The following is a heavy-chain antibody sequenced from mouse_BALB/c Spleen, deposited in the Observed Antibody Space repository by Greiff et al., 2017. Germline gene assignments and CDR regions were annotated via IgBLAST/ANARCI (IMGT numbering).Heavy chain of an antibody. V-gene: IGHV3-6*02. J-gene: IGHJ3*01. CDR2: ISYDGSN. Sequence: EVQLQQSGPGLVKPSQSLSLTCSVTGYSITSGYYWNWIRQFPGNKLEWMGYISYDGSNNYNPSLKNRISITRDTSKNQFFLKLNSVTTEDTATYYCARKYYYDAYWGQGTLVTVSA. CDR3: ARKYYYDAY. CDR1: GYSITSGYY. D-gene: IGHD1-1*01.